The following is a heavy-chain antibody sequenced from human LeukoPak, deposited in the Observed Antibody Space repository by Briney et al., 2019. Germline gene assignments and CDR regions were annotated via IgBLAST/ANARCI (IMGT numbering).Heavy chain of an antibody. J-gene: IGHJ4*02. CDR1: GFIFSSYS. Sequence: GGSLRLSCAASGFIFSSYSMNWVRQAPGKGLEWVSSISSSSSYIYYADSVKGRFTISRDNAKNSLYLQMNSLRAEDTAVYYCARGDEPDLYCSSTSCYIDYWGQGTLVTVPS. CDR3: ARGDEPDLYCSSTSCYIDY. CDR2: ISSSSSYI. D-gene: IGHD2-2*02. V-gene: IGHV3-21*01.